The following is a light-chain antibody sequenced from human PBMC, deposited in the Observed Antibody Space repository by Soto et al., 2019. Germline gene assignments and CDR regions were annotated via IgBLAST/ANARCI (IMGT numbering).Light chain of an antibody. J-gene: IGLJ1*01. Sequence: QSVLTQPASVSGSPGQSITISCTGTSSDVGGYNSVSWYRQDPGKAPKLMIYDVTNRPSGVSNRFSGSKSGNTASLTISGLQAEDEADYYCNSFRVSHLYVFGTGTKVTVL. CDR3: NSFRVSHLYV. CDR1: SSDVGGYNS. V-gene: IGLV2-14*01. CDR2: DVT.